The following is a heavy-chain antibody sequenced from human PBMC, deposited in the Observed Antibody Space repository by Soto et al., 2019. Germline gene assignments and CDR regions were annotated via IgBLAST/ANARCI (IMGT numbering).Heavy chain of an antibody. V-gene: IGHV3-7*01. Sequence: XESMVLSCAASGFTFSNYWMSWVRQAPGKGLEWVANIKQDGSESNYADSVKGRFTISRDNAENSLYLQMTSLRAEDTAVYYCASARHIGPWGQGTLVTVSS. D-gene: IGHD2-21*01. CDR2: IKQDGSES. J-gene: IGHJ5*02. CDR3: ASARHIGP. CDR1: GFTFSNYW.